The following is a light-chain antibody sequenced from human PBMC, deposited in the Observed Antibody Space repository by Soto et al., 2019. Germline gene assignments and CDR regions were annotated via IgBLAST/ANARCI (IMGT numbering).Light chain of an antibody. CDR2: GAS. J-gene: IGKJ1*01. CDR3: QQYGSSPRT. Sequence: EIVLTQSPGTLSLSPGERATLSCRASQSIRSNYVAWYQQKPGQGPRLLIYGASSRATGIPDRFSGSGSGTDFTLIISRLEPEDFAMYYCQQYGSSPRTFGQGTK. V-gene: IGKV3-20*01. CDR1: QSIRSNY.